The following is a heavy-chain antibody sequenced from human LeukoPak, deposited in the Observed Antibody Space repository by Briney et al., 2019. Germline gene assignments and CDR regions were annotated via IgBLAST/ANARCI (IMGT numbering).Heavy chain of an antibody. CDR1: GFTFSSYG. CDR3: AKDRRGSGSCFDY. J-gene: IGHJ4*02. D-gene: IGHD3-10*01. CDR2: ISYDGSNK. V-gene: IGHV3-30*18. Sequence: GGSLRLSCAASGFTFSSYGMHWVRQAPGKGLVWVAVISYDGSNKYYADSVKGRFTISRDNSKNALYLQMNSLRAEDTAVYYCAKDRRGSGSCFDYWGQGTLVTVSS.